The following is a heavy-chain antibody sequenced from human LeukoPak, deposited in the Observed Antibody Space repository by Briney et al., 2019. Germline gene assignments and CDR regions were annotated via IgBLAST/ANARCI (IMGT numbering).Heavy chain of an antibody. D-gene: IGHD3-10*01. CDR2: IYQNGNT. CDR3: ARQIGAPGFDY. V-gene: IGHV4-39*01. CDR1: GGSISSSNYY. J-gene: IGHJ4*02. Sequence: SETLSLTCTVSGGSISSSNYYWGWIRQPPGKGLEWIGSIYQNGNTYYNPSLKSRVTIFVDTAKNQFSLRLNSVTAADTAVYYCARQIGAPGFDYWGQGTLVTVSS.